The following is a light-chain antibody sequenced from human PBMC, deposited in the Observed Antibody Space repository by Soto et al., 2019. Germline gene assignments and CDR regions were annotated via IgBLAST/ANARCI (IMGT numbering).Light chain of an antibody. CDR3: AAWDDSLNGPV. V-gene: IGLV1-44*01. Sequence: QSVLTQPPSASGTPGQRVTISCSGSSSNIGGNTVNWYQQLPGTAPKLLIYSINQRPSGVPDRFSGSKSGTSASLAIGGLQSEDEADYDCAAWDDSLNGPVFGGGTQLTVL. CDR2: SIN. J-gene: IGLJ7*01. CDR1: SSNIGGNT.